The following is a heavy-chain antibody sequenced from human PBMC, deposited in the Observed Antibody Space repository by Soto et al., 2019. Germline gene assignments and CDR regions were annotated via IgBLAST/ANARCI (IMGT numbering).Heavy chain of an antibody. Sequence: PGGSLRLSCAASGFTFSSYSISWVRQAPGKGLEWVSAISGSGVSTYYADSVKGRFTISRDNSKNTLYLQLNSLKSEDTGVYYCVTVLPYANSWFDYWGQGT. V-gene: IGHV3-23*01. CDR1: GFTFSSYS. J-gene: IGHJ4*02. CDR3: VTVLPYANSWFDY. CDR2: ISGSGVST. D-gene: IGHD2-2*01.